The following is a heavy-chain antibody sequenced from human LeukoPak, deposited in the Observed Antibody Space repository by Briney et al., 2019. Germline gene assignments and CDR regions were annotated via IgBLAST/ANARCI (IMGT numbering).Heavy chain of an antibody. Sequence: SETLSLTCAVSGGSISSSNWWSWVRQPPGKGLEWIGEIYHSGSTNYNPSLKSRVTISVDTSKNQFSLKLSSVTAADTAVYYCARRPSMVRGVPRFFYYYMDVWGKGTTVTISS. D-gene: IGHD3-10*01. CDR1: GGSISSSNW. V-gene: IGHV4-4*02. CDR2: IYHSGST. J-gene: IGHJ6*03. CDR3: ARRPSMVRGVPRFFYYYMDV.